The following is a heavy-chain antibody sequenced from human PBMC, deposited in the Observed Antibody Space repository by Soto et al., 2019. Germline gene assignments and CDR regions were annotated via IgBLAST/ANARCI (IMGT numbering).Heavy chain of an antibody. CDR2: INAGNGNR. CDR1: GYTFTSYA. J-gene: IGHJ4*02. Sequence: ASVKVSCKASGYTFTSYAMHWVRQAPGERLEWMGWINAGNGNRKYSQKFQGRVTITRDTSASTAHMELSSLRSEDTAVYYCARGTPVFFDYWGQGTLVTVSS. V-gene: IGHV1-3*01. CDR3: ARGTPVFFDY.